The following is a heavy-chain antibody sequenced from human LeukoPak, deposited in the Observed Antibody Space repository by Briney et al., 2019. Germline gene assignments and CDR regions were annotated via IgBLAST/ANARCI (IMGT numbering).Heavy chain of an antibody. Sequence: PGGSLRLSCAASGFTFSSYAMSWVRQAPGKGLEWVSAISGSGGSTYYADSVKGRFTISRDNSKNTLYLQMNSLRAEDTAVYYCANFMGYCSGGSCYSWGQGTLVTVSS. CDR1: GFTFSSYA. J-gene: IGHJ4*02. CDR2: ISGSGGST. D-gene: IGHD2-15*01. V-gene: IGHV3-23*01. CDR3: ANFMGYCSGGSCYS.